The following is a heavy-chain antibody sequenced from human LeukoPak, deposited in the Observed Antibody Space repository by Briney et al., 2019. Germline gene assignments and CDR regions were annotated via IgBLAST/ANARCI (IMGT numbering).Heavy chain of an antibody. V-gene: IGHV4-38-2*01. Sequence: PSETLFLTCGVSGYFVSSGYYWGWIRQPPGQGLEWIGNIYNTGSTYYNPSLKSRVTISVDTSKNQFSLKLTSVTSADTAVYFCASRTTVTNALSFDYWGRGALVAVSS. D-gene: IGHD4-11*01. CDR2: IYNTGST. J-gene: IGHJ4*02. CDR3: ASRTTVTNALSFDY. CDR1: GYFVSSGYY.